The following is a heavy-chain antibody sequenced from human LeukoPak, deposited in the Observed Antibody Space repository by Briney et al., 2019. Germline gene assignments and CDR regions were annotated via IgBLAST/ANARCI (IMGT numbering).Heavy chain of an antibody. CDR1: GITISRFW. J-gene: IGHJ6*02. CDR2: VSGDGSTT. D-gene: IGHD3-9*01. Sequence: GGSLRLSCAASGITISRFWMHWVRQAPGKGLVWVSRVSGDGSTTNYADSVKGRFTISRDNAKNTLYLQMNTLRVEDTAVYYCTRDLMDYDVSTGLHHYYMDVWGQGTTVTVSS. V-gene: IGHV3-74*01. CDR3: TRDLMDYDVSTGLHHYYMDV.